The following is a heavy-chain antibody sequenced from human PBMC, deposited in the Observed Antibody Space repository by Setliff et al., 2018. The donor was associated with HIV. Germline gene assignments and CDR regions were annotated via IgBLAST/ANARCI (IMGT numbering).Heavy chain of an antibody. CDR3: ARVSEQQLPYFDY. CDR1: GYTLTTFG. J-gene: IGHJ4*02. CDR2: INTETGNP. D-gene: IGHD6-13*01. Sequence: ASVKVSCKASGYTLTTFGISWVRQVPGQGLEWMGWINTETGNPMYAQGFKGRFVFSLDTSVSTAYLLINSLKAEDTAVYYCARVSEQQLPYFDYWGQGSLVTVSS. V-gene: IGHV7-4-1*02.